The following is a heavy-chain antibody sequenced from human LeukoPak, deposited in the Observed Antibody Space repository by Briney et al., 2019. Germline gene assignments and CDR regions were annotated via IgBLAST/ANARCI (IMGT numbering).Heavy chain of an antibody. Sequence: GGSLRLSCAASGFTFSSYAMSWVRQAPAKGLEWVSAISGSGCSTYYADSVKGRFTISRDNSKNTLYLQMNSLRAEDTAVYDCAKDDCSSTSCYLFDYWGQGTLVTVSS. CDR3: AKDDCSSTSCYLFDY. D-gene: IGHD2-2*01. CDR1: GFTFSSYA. CDR2: ISGSGCST. J-gene: IGHJ4*02. V-gene: IGHV3-23*01.